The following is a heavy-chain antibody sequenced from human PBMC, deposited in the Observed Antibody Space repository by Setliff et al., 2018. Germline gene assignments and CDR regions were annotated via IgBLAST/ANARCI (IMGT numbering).Heavy chain of an antibody. J-gene: IGHJ3*02. Sequence: GASVKVSCKASGYTFTGYYMHWVRQAPGQGLEWMGRINPNSGNTGYAQKFQGRVTMTRNTSISTAYMELSSLRSEDTAVYYCARRMWELRSDAFDIWGQGTMVTVSS. D-gene: IGHD1-26*01. CDR2: INPNSGNT. CDR3: ARRMWELRSDAFDI. V-gene: IGHV1-8*02. CDR1: GYTFTGYY.